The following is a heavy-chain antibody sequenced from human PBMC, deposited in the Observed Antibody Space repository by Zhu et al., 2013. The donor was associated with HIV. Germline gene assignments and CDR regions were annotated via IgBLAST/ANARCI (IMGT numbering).Heavy chain of an antibody. CDR3: ARAPSYHWNPGVTYYYMDV. D-gene: IGHD1-20*01. V-gene: IGHV1-8*03. J-gene: IGHJ6*03. CDR1: GYTFTSYD. Sequence: QVQLVQSGAEVKKPGASVKVSCKASGYTFTSYDINWVRQATGQGLEWMGWMNPNSGNTGYAQKFQGRVTITRNTSISTAYMELSSLRSEDTAVYYCARAPSYHWNPGVTYYYMDVWGKGTTVTVSS. CDR2: MNPNSGNT.